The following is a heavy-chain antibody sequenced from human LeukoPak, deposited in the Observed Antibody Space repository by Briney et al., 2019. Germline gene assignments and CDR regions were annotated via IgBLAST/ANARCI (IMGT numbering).Heavy chain of an antibody. V-gene: IGHV3-30*02. CDR3: AKNRSGSYIDY. D-gene: IGHD1-26*01. CDR2: IQYDGSDK. J-gene: IGHJ4*02. CDR1: GFTFSTYG. Sequence: GGSLRLSCAASGFTFSTYGMHWVRQALGKGLEWVAFIQYDGSDKYYADSVKGRFTISRDNSKNTLYLQMNSLRPEDTAVYYCAKNRSGSYIDYWGQGTLVTVSS.